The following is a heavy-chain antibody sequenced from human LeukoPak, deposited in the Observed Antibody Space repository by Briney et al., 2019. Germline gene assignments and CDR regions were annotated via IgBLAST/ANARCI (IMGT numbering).Heavy chain of an antibody. D-gene: IGHD3-10*01. CDR1: GFTVSSNY. CDR2: IGNTGSTT. J-gene: IGHJ1*01. CDR3: VRDGAVVTSGNYPWRYFQH. V-gene: IGHV3-48*01. Sequence: GGSLRLSCAASGFTVSSNYMTWVRQAPGKGLVWVSYIGNTGSTTYYADSVKGRFTISRDNAKNSLYPQMNTLRAEDTAVYYCVRDGAVVTSGNYPWRYFQHWGQGTLVTVSS.